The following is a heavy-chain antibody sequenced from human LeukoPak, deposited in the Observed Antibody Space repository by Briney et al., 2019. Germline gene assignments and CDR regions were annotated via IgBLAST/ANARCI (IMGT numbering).Heavy chain of an antibody. D-gene: IGHD6-13*01. V-gene: IGHV3-30*18. Sequence: GGSLRLSCAASGFTFSSNVMHWVRQAPGKGLEWVAVISYDGSNKYYADSVKGRFTISRDNSKNTLYLQMNSLRAEDTAVYYCAKPYQYSSSWYGDYWGQGTLVTVSS. CDR3: AKPYQYSSSWYGDY. J-gene: IGHJ4*02. CDR2: ISYDGSNK. CDR1: GFTFSSNV.